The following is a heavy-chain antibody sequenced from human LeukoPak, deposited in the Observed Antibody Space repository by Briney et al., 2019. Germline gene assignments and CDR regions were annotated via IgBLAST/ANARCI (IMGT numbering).Heavy chain of an antibody. J-gene: IGHJ6*02. CDR2: IIPILGIA. V-gene: IGHV1-69*04. CDR3: ARDVNNYYYYGMDV. D-gene: IGHD2/OR15-2a*01. Sequence: ASVKVSCKASRCTFSSYAISWVRQAPGQGREWMGRIIPILGIANYAQKFQGRVTITADKSTSTAYMELSSLRSEDTAVYYCARDVNNYYYYGMDVWGQGTTVTVSS. CDR1: RCTFSSYA.